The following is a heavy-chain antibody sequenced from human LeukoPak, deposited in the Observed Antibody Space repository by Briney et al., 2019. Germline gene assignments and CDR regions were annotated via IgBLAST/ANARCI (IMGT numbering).Heavy chain of an antibody. CDR1: GFTFSNYA. CDR3: ATEKGDSPDY. D-gene: IGHD3-16*01. CDR2: LSGSGGNT. J-gene: IGHJ4*02. V-gene: IGHV3-23*01. Sequence: GGSLRLSCAASGFTFSNYAMAWVRQAPGKGLEWVSGLSGSGGNTFYAVSVKGRFTISRDNPKNTLYLQMNSLRAEDTVVYYCATEKGDSPDYWGQGTLVTVSS.